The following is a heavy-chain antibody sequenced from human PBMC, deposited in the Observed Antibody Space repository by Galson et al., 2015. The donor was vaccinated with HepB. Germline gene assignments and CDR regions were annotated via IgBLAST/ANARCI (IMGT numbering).Heavy chain of an antibody. CDR3: ARGGQASVVLRFLEWLESYYYGMDV. J-gene: IGHJ6*02. Sequence: SVKVSCKASGGTFSSYAISWVRQAPGQGLEWMGGIIPIFGTANYAQKFQGRVTITADESTSTAYMELSSLRSEDTAVYYCARGGQASVVLRFLEWLESYYYGMDVWGQGTTVTFSS. V-gene: IGHV1-69*13. CDR2: IIPIFGTA. D-gene: IGHD3-3*01. CDR1: GGTFSSYA.